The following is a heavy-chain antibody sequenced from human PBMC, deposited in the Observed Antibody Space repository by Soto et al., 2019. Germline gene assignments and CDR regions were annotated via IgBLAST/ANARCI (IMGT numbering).Heavy chain of an antibody. Sequence: SETLSLTCAVYGGSFSCYYWSCIRQPPGKGLEWIGEINHSGSTNYNPSLKSRVTISVDTSKNQFSLKLSSVTAADTAVYYCARGDHCSSTSCLGYYFDYWGQGTLVTVSS. CDR2: INHSGST. D-gene: IGHD2-2*01. V-gene: IGHV4-34*01. CDR1: GGSFSCYY. J-gene: IGHJ4*02. CDR3: ARGDHCSSTSCLGYYFDY.